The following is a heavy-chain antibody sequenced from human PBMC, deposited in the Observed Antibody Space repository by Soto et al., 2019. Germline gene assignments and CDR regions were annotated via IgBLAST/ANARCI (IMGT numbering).Heavy chain of an antibody. D-gene: IGHD2-2*01. J-gene: IGHJ6*02. V-gene: IGHV1-69*01. Sequence: QVQLVQSGAEVKKPGSSVKVSCKASGGTFISYAISWVRQAPGQGLEWMGGIIPISDTTNYAQKFQVRVTITADESTSTAYMEQSSLISEDTAVYYCARSQGSSTSLEIYYYYYYGMDVWGQGTTVTVSS. CDR2: IIPISDTT. CDR3: ARSQGSSTSLEIYYYYYYGMDV. CDR1: GGTFISYA.